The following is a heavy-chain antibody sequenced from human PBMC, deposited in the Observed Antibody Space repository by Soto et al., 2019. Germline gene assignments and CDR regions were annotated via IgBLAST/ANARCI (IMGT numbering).Heavy chain of an antibody. CDR3: ARDRSTYGGGGTGEVKENWFDP. Sequence: SETLSLTCSVSGGSISRYYWSWIRQPPGKGLEWIGYAYYSGDTGYNPSLQSRVTMAVDTSKNQVSLKLTSVTAADTAVYYCARDRSTYGGGGTGEVKENWFDPWGQGALVTVPQ. V-gene: IGHV4-59*01. J-gene: IGHJ5*02. CDR2: AYYSGDT. CDR1: GGSISRYY. D-gene: IGHD2-8*01.